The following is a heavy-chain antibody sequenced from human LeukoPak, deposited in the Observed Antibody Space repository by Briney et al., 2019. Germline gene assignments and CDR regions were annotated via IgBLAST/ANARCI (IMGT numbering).Heavy chain of an antibody. Sequence: ASVKVSCKASGYTFTSYAVNWVRQAPGQGLEWMGWINTNTGNPTYAQGFTGRFVFSLDTSVSTAYLQISSLKAEDTAVYYCARDRPIFGVVLGYGMDVWGQGTTVTVSS. J-gene: IGHJ6*02. CDR3: ARDRPIFGVVLGYGMDV. CDR2: INTNTGNP. CDR1: GYTFTSYA. V-gene: IGHV7-4-1*02. D-gene: IGHD3-3*01.